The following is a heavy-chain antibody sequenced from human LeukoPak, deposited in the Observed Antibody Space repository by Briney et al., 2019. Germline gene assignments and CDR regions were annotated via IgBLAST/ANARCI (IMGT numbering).Heavy chain of an antibody. CDR3: AILRLSSPDIYNWFDP. CDR1: GGSISSGGYY. J-gene: IGHJ5*02. V-gene: IGHV4-31*03. Sequence: SETLSLTCTVSGGSISSGGYYWSWIRQHPGKGLEWIGYIYYSGSTYYNPSLKSRVTISVDTSKNQFSLKLSSVTAADTAVYYCAILRLSSPDIYNWFDPWGQGTLVTVSS. D-gene: IGHD6-6*01. CDR2: IYYSGST.